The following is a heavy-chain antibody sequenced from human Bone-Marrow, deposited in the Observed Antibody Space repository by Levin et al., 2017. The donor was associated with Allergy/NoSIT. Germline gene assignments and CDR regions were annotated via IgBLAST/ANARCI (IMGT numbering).Heavy chain of an antibody. CDR3: ARDKRAATPYYLDD. CDR2: ISWNSGSR. Sequence: QVGGSLRLSCAASGFTFDDYAMHWVRQAPGKGLEWVSGISWNSGSRGYADSVKGRFTISRDNAKNSLYLQMNSLIPEDTALYFCARDKRAATPYYLDDWGQGTLVTVSS. D-gene: IGHD2-15*01. J-gene: IGHJ4*02. CDR1: GFTFDDYA. V-gene: IGHV3-9*01.